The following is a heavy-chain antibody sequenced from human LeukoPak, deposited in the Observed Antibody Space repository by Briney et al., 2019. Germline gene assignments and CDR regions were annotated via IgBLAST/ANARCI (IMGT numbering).Heavy chain of an antibody. CDR1: GFTFSDYY. J-gene: IGHJ4*02. D-gene: IGHD3-22*01. V-gene: IGHV3-11*01. CDR3: ARDLVDYYDSSGYEY. Sequence: PGGPLGLSCAASGFTFSDYYMSWIRQAPGKGLEWVSYISSSGSTIYYADSVKGRFTISRDNAKNSLYLQMNSLRAEDTAVYYCARDLVDYYDSSGYEYWGQGTLVTVSS. CDR2: ISSSGSTI.